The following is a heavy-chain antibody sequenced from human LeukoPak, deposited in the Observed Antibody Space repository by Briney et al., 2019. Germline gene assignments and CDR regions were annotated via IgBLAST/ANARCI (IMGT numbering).Heavy chain of an antibody. V-gene: IGHV1-18*01. D-gene: IGHD3-16*01. J-gene: IGHJ4*02. CDR1: GYTFTTYG. CDR3: AREGLGELTLDC. Sequence: ASVKVSCKSSGYTFTTYGITWVRQAPGQGLEWMGWISTDNGDINYAQKLQGRVTMTTDTSTSTAYMELRSLRSDDTAVYYCAREGLGELTLDCWGQGTLVTVSS. CDR2: ISTDNGDI.